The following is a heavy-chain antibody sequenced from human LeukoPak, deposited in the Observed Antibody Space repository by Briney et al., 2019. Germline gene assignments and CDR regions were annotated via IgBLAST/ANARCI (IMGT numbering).Heavy chain of an antibody. CDR2: IWYDGSNK. V-gene: IGHV3-33*01. J-gene: IGHJ4*02. CDR1: GFTFSSYG. CDR3: ARVARSGRVVHGQYCRSTRGCYFDY. D-gene: IGHD2-2*01. Sequence: GRSLRLSCAASGFTFSSYGMHWVRQAPGKGLEWVAVIWYDGSNKYYADSVKGRFTISRDNSKNTLYLQMNSLRAEDTAVYYCARVARSGRVVHGQYCRSTRGCYFDYWGQGTLVTVSS.